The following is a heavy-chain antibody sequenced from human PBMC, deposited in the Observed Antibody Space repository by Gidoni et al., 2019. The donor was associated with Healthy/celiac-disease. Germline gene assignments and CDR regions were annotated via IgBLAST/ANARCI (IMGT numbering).Heavy chain of an antibody. CDR1: DDSISRYF. J-gene: IGHJ3*02. D-gene: IGHD2-8*01. CDR3: AGDNGGAADNFYNGFDM. Sequence: QESGPGLVKPSENLSLTCTVPDDSISRYFWSWIRQPAGRGLQWIGRIDASGDTNYNPSLKSRLTMSIDTSKNQFSLKLSSVTAADTAVYFCAGDNGGAADNFYNGFDMWGQGTVVTVSS. CDR2: IDASGDT. V-gene: IGHV4-4*07.